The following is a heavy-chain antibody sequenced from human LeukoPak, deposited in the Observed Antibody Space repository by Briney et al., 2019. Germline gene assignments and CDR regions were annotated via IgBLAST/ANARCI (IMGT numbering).Heavy chain of an antibody. V-gene: IGHV4-39*07. CDR1: GGSISSSSYY. Sequence: SETLSLACTVSGGSISSSSYYWGWIRQPPGKGLEWIGSIYYSGSTYYNPSLKSRVTISVDTSKNQFSLKLSSVTAADTAVYYCARGSETVVPAASGRAYWFDPWGQGTLVTVSS. J-gene: IGHJ5*02. D-gene: IGHD2-2*01. CDR2: IYYSGST. CDR3: ARGSETVVPAASGRAYWFDP.